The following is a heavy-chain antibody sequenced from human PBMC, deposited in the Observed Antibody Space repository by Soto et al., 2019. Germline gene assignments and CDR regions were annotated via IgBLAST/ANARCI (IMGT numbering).Heavy chain of an antibody. Sequence: QVQLQQWGAGLLKPSETLSLTCGVYGGSFSGYYWSWIRQPPGKGLEWIGEINHSGSTNYNPSLKTRTAEAVDTSNNLFPLRLSSVNAAVTAVYYCASMVRGVISWFDPWGQGTLVTVSS. CDR1: GGSFSGYY. J-gene: IGHJ5*02. CDR2: INHSGST. CDR3: ASMVRGVISWFDP. V-gene: IGHV4-34*01. D-gene: IGHD3-10*01.